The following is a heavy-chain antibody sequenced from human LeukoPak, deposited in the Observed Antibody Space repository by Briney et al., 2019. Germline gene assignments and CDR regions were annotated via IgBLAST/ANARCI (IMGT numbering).Heavy chain of an antibody. J-gene: IGHJ4*02. D-gene: IGHD2-2*01. V-gene: IGHV4-34*01. Sequence: SETLSLTCAVYGGSFSGYYWSWIRQPPGKGLEWIGEINHSGSTNYNPSLKSRVTISVDTSKNQFSLKLSSVTAADTAVYYCARGPDSNIVVVPAAWSFDYWGQGTLVTVSS. CDR1: GGSFSGYY. CDR3: ARGPDSNIVVVPAAWSFDY. CDR2: INHSGST.